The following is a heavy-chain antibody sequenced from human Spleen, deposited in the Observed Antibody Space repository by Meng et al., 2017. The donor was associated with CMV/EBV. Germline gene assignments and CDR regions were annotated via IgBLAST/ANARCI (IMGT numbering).Heavy chain of an antibody. D-gene: IGHD1-1*01. Sequence: SQTLSLTCAISGDSVSGNRAAWNWIRQSPSRGLEWLGRTYYRSKWYSDYEESVKSRIIITPDTSKNQFSLQLNSMTPDDTAVYYCARGFNEATPGAFDIWDRGTMVTVSS. CDR3: ARGFNEATPGAFDI. V-gene: IGHV6-1*01. CDR2: TYYRSKWYS. J-gene: IGHJ3*02. CDR1: GDSVSGNRAA.